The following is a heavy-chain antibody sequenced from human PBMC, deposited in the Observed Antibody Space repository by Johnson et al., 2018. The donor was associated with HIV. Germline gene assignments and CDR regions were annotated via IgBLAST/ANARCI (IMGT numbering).Heavy chain of an antibody. CDR2: ISYDGSNK. J-gene: IGHJ3*02. Sequence: QVQLVESGGGVVQPGRSLRLSCAASGFTFSSYGMHWVRQAPGKGLEWVAVISYDGSNKYYADSVKGRFTISRDNSKNTLYVQMNSLRAEDTAVYYSARGIQPDAFDIWGQGTMVTVSS. V-gene: IGHV3-30*03. CDR1: GFTFSSYG. CDR3: ARGIQPDAFDI. D-gene: IGHD2-2*01.